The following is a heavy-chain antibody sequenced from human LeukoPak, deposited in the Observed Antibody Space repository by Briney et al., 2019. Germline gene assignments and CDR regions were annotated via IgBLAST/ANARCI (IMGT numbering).Heavy chain of an antibody. J-gene: IGHJ6*02. Sequence: SETLSLTCTVSGGSISSYYWSWIRQPPGKGLEWIGYIYYSGSTNYNPSLKSRVTISVDTSKNQFSLKLSSVTAADTAVYYCARHLFQVRYYYGMDVWGQGTTVTVS. CDR2: IYYSGST. V-gene: IGHV4-59*08. CDR3: ARHLFQVRYYYGMDV. CDR1: GGSISSYY. D-gene: IGHD3-3*01.